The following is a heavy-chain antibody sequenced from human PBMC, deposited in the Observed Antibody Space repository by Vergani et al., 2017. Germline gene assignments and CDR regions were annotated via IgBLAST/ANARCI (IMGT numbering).Heavy chain of an antibody. CDR3: VKDPRKAARPGDPFDY. D-gene: IGHD6-6*01. V-gene: IGHV3-64D*06. CDR1: GFTFDDFA. Sequence: EVQLLESGGGLVQPGGSLRLSCAASGFTFDDFAMHWVRHAPGKGLEGVSLISSNGGSTYYADSVKGRFTISRDNSKNTLYLQMSSLRAEDTAVYYCVKDPRKAARPGDPFDYWGQGTLVTVSS. J-gene: IGHJ4*02. CDR2: ISSNGGST.